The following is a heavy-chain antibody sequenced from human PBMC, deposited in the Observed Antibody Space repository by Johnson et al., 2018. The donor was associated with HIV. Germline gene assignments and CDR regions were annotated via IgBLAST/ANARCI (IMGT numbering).Heavy chain of an antibody. V-gene: IGHV3-30*18. CDR2: ISYDGSDH. Sequence: QLQLVESGGGVVQPVTSLILSCAASAFTFSSYGMHWVRQALGKGLEWVAVISYDGSDHYYADSDQGRLTLSRDNSKNTLYLQMNSLRAEDTAVYYCAKDLSSQLLWFIRDGFDVWGQGTMVTVSS. J-gene: IGHJ3*01. D-gene: IGHD3-10*01. CDR1: AFTFSSYG. CDR3: AKDLSSQLLWFIRDGFDV.